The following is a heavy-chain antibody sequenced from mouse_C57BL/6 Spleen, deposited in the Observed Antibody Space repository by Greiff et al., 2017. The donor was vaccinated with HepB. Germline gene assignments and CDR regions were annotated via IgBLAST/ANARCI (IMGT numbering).Heavy chain of an antibody. CDR1: GYTFTSYW. CDR3: AYYSEEYYFDY. Sequence: QVQLQQPGAELVRPGSSVKLSCKASGYTFTSYWMHWVKQRPIQGLEWIGNIDPSDSETHYNQKFKDKATLTVDKSSSTAYMQLSSLTSEDSAVYYCAYYSEEYYFDYWGQGTTLTVSS. D-gene: IGHD1-1*01. V-gene: IGHV1-52*01. CDR2: IDPSDSET. J-gene: IGHJ2*01.